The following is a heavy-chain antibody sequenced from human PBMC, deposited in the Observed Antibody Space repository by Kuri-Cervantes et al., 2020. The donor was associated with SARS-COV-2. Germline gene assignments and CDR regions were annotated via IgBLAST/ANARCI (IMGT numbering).Heavy chain of an antibody. Sequence: GESLKISCAASGFTFSSYGMHWVRQAPGKGLEWVAVISYDTRNKYYADSAKGRFTISRDNSKNTLYLQVSSLRAEDTAVYYCAKILFYDSSGYYSNYWGQGTLVTVSS. CDR1: GFTFSSYG. J-gene: IGHJ4*02. CDR2: ISYDTRNK. CDR3: AKILFYDSSGYYSNY. D-gene: IGHD3-22*01. V-gene: IGHV3-30*18.